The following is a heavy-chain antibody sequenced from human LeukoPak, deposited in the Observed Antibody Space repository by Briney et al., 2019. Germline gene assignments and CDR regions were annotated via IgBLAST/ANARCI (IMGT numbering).Heavy chain of an antibody. V-gene: IGHV3-7*01. CDR3: ARDSRTSHDAFDI. Sequence: GGSLRLSCAAPGFTFSSYWMTWVRQAPGKGLEWVANIKQDGSEKYYVDSVKGRFTISRDNAKNSLYLQMNSLRAEDTAVYYCARDSRTSHDAFDIWGQGTMVTVSS. CDR2: IKQDGSEK. CDR1: GFTFSSYW. J-gene: IGHJ3*02.